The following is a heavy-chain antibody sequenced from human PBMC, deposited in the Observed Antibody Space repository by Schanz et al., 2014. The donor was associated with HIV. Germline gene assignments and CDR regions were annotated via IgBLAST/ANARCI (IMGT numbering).Heavy chain of an antibody. CDR3: ARAAFSSEYYYGMDV. Sequence: QVQLVQSGAEVKKPGSSVKVSCKTLGGTFRPYAVSWVRQAPGQGLEWMGGIVPIFGTANYAQKFQGRVTIIADESTSTAYMELSSLRSADTAVYFCARAAFSSEYYYGMDVWGQGTTVTVSS. V-gene: IGHV1-69*01. CDR1: GGTFRPYA. D-gene: IGHD3-3*02. CDR2: IVPIFGTA. J-gene: IGHJ6*02.